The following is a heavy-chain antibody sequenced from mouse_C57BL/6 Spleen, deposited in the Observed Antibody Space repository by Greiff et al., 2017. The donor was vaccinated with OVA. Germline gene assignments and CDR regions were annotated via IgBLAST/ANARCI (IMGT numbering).Heavy chain of an antibody. J-gene: IGHJ1*03. V-gene: IGHV5-17*01. CDR3: ARAGWLLYWYFDV. D-gene: IGHD2-3*01. Sequence: EVKLVESGGGLVKPGGSLKLSCAASGFTFSDYGMHWVRQAPEKGLEWVAYISSGSSTIYYADTVKGRFTISRDNAKNTLFLQMTSLRSEDTAMYYCARAGWLLYWYFDVWGTGTTVTVSS. CDR2: ISSGSSTI. CDR1: GFTFSDYG.